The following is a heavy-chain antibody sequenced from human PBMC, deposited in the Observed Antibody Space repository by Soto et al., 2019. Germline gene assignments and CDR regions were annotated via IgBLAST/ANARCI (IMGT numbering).Heavy chain of an antibody. Sequence: SETLSLTCTVSGGSISSYYWSWIRQPPGKGLEWIGYIYYSGSTNYNPSLKSRVTISVDTSKNQFPLKLSSVTAADTAVYYCAGEWDYVWGSYRPQGFDPWGQGTLVTGSS. V-gene: IGHV4-59*01. CDR1: GGSISSYY. CDR3: AGEWDYVWGSYRPQGFDP. CDR2: IYYSGST. D-gene: IGHD3-16*02. J-gene: IGHJ5*02.